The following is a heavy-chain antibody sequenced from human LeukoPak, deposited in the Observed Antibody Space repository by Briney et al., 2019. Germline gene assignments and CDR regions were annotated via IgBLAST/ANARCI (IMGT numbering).Heavy chain of an antibody. J-gene: IGHJ4*02. V-gene: IGHV4-28*01. D-gene: IGHD1-26*01. Sequence: PSETLSLTCAVSDYSISSSNWWGWIRPPPGKGLEWIGYMYYSGSTYYNPSLKSRVTMSVDTSKNQFSLKLSSVTAVDTAVYHCARQSGSYGVYWGQGTLVTVSS. CDR2: MYYSGST. CDR3: ARQSGSYGVY. CDR1: DYSISSSNW.